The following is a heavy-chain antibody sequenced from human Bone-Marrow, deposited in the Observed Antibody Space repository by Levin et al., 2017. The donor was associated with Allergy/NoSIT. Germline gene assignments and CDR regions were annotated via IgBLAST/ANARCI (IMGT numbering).Heavy chain of an antibody. CDR2: IKEDGSEK. J-gene: IGHJ5*02. CDR1: GFTFSNSW. CDR3: ARDQFRRATIGARWFDP. D-gene: IGHD5-24*01. Sequence: SCAASGFTFSNSWMRWVRQAPGKGLEWVANIKEDGSEKYYVDSVKGRFTISRDNAKNSLFVQMNSLRVEDTAVYYCARDQFRRATIGARWFDPWGQGTPVTVSS. V-gene: IGHV3-7*01.